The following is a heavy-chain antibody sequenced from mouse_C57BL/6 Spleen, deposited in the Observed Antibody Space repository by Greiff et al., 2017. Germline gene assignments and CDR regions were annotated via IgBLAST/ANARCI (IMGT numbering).Heavy chain of an antibody. J-gene: IGHJ4*01. Sequence: QVQLQQSGAELVKPGASVKISCKASGYAFSSYWMNWVKQRPGKGLEWIVQIYPGDGDTNYNGKFKGKATLTADKSSSTAYMQLSSLTAEDSAVYFCARGGYGGDGGYAMDYWGQGTSVTVSS. CDR3: ARGGYGGDGGYAMDY. D-gene: IGHD1-1*02. CDR1: GYAFSSYW. CDR2: IYPGDGDT. V-gene: IGHV1-80*01.